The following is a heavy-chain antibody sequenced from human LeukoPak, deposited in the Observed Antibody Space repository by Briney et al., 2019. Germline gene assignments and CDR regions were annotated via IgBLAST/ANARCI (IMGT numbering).Heavy chain of an antibody. CDR1: GGSISSYY. Sequence: PSETLSLTCTVSGGSISSYYWSWIRQPAGKGLEWIGRIYTSGSTNYNPSLTSRVTMSVDTPKNQFSLKLSSVTAADTAVYYCARAGSSGWYNYFDYWGQGTLVTVSS. CDR2: IYTSGST. D-gene: IGHD6-19*01. V-gene: IGHV4-4*07. CDR3: ARAGSSGWYNYFDY. J-gene: IGHJ4*02.